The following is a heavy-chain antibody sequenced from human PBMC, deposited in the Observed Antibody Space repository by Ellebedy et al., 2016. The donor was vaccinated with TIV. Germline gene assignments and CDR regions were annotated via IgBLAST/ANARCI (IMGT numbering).Heavy chain of an antibody. CDR1: GGSISSSNYY. CDR2: IFSTGTT. V-gene: IGHV4-39*01. D-gene: IGHD3-10*01. J-gene: IGHJ4*02. Sequence: SETLSLXXSVSGGSISSSNYYWGWIRQPPGKGLEWIGTIFSTGTTYYNPSLKSRVTISVDTSKNEFSLKLSSVTAADTAVYYCARCGSGRYYNVPFDYWGQGTLVTVSS. CDR3: ARCGSGRYYNVPFDY.